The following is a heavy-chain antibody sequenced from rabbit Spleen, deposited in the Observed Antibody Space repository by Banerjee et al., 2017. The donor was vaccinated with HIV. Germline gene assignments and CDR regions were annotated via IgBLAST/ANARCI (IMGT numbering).Heavy chain of an antibody. CDR3: ARDLLGVIGWNFYL. J-gene: IGHJ4*01. Sequence: QEQLVESGGGLVQPEGSLTLTCKASGFSSGDRDVMCWVRQAPGKGLEWIACINAATAKPVYATWAKGRFTISRTSSTTVTLRMTSLTAADRATYFCARDLLGVIGWNFYLWGQGTLVTVS. D-gene: IGHD1-1*01. CDR1: GFSSGDRDV. CDR2: INAATAKP. V-gene: IGHV1S45*01.